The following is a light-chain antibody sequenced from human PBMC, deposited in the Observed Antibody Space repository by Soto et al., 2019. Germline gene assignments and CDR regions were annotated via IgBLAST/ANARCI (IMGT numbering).Light chain of an antibody. CDR1: PRHFVLYNY. CDR3: SSYTTSSALQV. CDR2: GVN. V-gene: IGLV2-14*01. Sequence: QSLLAQPAPLSWSRGQSLNIPCCGTPRHFVLYNYVSWYQQHPGKAPKLLIYGVNNRPSGVSNRFSGSKSGNTASLTISGLQADDEADYYCSSYTTSSALQVCGNGTQVTV. J-gene: IGLJ1*01.